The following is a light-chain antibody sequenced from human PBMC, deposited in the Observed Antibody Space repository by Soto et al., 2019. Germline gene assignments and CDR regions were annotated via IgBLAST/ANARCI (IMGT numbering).Light chain of an antibody. J-gene: IGKJ3*01. CDR2: LGS. Sequence: IVVTQSPLSLPVTPGEPASISCRSSQSLLHSNGYNYLDWYLQKPGQSPRLLVYLGSNRASGVPDRFRGSGSGTDFTLTISRVEAEDVGVYYCVQNLQTPYTFGPGTKVDIK. V-gene: IGKV2-28*01. CDR3: VQNLQTPYT. CDR1: QSLLHSNGYNY.